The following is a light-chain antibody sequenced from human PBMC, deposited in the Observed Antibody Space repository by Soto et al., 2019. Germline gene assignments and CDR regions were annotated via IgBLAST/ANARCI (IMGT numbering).Light chain of an antibody. CDR2: AAS. CDR1: QGISNY. V-gene: IGKV1-27*01. Sequence: DIQMTQSPSSLSASVGDRVTITCRASQGISNYLAWYQQKPGKVPTLLLFAASTLQSGVPSRFSGSGSGTDFTLTISSLQPEGLATYYCQKYNSASWTFGQGTKVEIK. CDR3: QKYNSASWT. J-gene: IGKJ1*01.